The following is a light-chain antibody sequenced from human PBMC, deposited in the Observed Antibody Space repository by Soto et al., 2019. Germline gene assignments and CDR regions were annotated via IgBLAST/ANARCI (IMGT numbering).Light chain of an antibody. V-gene: IGKV1-39*01. Sequence: DIQMTQSPSSLSASAGDRVAITCRASQTISNYLNWYQKKPGKAPKLLIYAASTLQRGVPSRFSGSGSGTDFTLTIGSLQPEDSATYYCQQSYSPPPITFGQGTRLEIK. CDR2: AAS. CDR1: QTISNY. J-gene: IGKJ5*01. CDR3: QQSYSPPPIT.